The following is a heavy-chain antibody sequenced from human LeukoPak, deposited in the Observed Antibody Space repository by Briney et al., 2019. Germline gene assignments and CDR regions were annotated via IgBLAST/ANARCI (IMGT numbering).Heavy chain of an antibody. J-gene: IGHJ4*02. CDR2: IYSGGST. V-gene: IGHV3-53*01. Sequence: PGGSLRLPCAASGFTFSTNYMSWVRQAPGKGLEWVSVIYSGGSTYYSDSVKGRFTISRDNYQNTPYLQMNSLRDEDTAVYYCASGRGSYYFDYWGQGTLVTVSS. D-gene: IGHD1-26*01. CDR1: GFTFSTNY. CDR3: ASGRGSYYFDY.